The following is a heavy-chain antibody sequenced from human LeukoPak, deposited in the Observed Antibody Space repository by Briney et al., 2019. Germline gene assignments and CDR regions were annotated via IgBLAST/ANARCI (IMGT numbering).Heavy chain of an antibody. CDR3: ARVYSSGWGD. J-gene: IGHJ4*02. D-gene: IGHD6-19*01. CDR1: GGTFSSYT. Sequence: SVKVSCKASGGTFSSYTVSWVRQAPGQGLEWMGRIIPILGIANYAQKFQGRVTITADKSTSTAYTELSSLRSEDTAVYYCARVYSSGWGDWGQGTLVTVSS. V-gene: IGHV1-69*02. CDR2: IIPILGIA.